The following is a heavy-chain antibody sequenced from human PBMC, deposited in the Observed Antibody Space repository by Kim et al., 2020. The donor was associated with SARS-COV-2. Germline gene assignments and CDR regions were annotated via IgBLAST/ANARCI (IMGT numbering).Heavy chain of an antibody. Sequence: GGSLRLSCAASGFTFSGSAMHWVRQASGKGLEWVGRIRSKANSYATAYAASVKGRFTISRDDSKNTAYLQMNSLKTEDTAVYYCTRPRIAVAGIATGYYYYGMDVWGQGTTVTVSS. D-gene: IGHD6-19*01. V-gene: IGHV3-73*01. CDR2: IRSKANSYAT. CDR3: TRPRIAVAGIATGYYYYGMDV. J-gene: IGHJ6*02. CDR1: GFTFSGSA.